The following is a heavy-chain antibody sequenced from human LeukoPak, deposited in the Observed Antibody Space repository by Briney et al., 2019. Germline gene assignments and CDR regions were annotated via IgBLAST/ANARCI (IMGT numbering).Heavy chain of an antibody. Sequence: SETLSLTCAVYGGSFSGYYWSWIRQPPGKGLEWIGEINHGGSTNYNPSLKSRLTISVDTSKNQFSLKLSSVTAADTAVYYCAREGVYYDILAAYYRPYYFDFWGQGTLVTVYS. D-gene: IGHD3-9*01. CDR2: INHGGST. J-gene: IGHJ4*02. CDR3: AREGVYYDILAAYYRPYYFDF. V-gene: IGHV4-34*01. CDR1: GGSFSGYY.